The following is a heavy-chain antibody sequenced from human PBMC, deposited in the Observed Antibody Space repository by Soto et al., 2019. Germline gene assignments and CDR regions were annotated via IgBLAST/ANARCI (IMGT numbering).Heavy chain of an antibody. CDR2: IDPIDSYT. CDR1: GYSFTSYW. J-gene: IGHJ6*02. CDR3: ARQEDIAARPHYYGMDV. V-gene: IGHV5-10-1*01. D-gene: IGHD6-6*01. Sequence: PGESLKISCKGSGYSFTSYWISWVRQMPGKGLEWMGRIDPIDSYTNYSPSFQGHVTISADKSISTAYLQWSSLKASDTAMYYCARQEDIAARPHYYGMDVWGQGTTVTVSS.